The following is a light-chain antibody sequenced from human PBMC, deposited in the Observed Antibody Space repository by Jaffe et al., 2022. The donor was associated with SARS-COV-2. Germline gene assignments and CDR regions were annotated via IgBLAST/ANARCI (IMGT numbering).Light chain of an antibody. CDR2: GAS. Sequence: EIVLTQSPGTLSLSPGERATLSCRASQSVSSSFLAWYQQRPGQAPRFLFYGASTRAAGIPDRFSGSGSGTDFTLTISRLEPEDFAVYYCQQYGSSPWTFGRGTKVEIK. J-gene: IGKJ1*01. V-gene: IGKV3-20*01. CDR3: QQYGSSPWT. CDR1: QSVSSSF.